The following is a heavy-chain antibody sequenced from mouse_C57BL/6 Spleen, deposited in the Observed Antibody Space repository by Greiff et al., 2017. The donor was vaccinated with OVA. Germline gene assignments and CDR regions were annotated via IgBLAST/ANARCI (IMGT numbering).Heavy chain of an antibody. CDR2: IYPGDGDT. CDR3: ARTDDDLYAMDY. D-gene: IGHD2-12*01. CDR1: GYAFSSSS. V-gene: IGHV1-82*01. J-gene: IGHJ4*01. Sequence: VQLKESGPELVKPGASVKISCKASGYAFSSSSMNWVKQRPGKGLEWIGRIYPGDGDTNYNGKFKGKATLTADKSSSTAYMQLSSLTSEDSAVYFCARTDDDLYAMDYWGQGTSVTVSS.